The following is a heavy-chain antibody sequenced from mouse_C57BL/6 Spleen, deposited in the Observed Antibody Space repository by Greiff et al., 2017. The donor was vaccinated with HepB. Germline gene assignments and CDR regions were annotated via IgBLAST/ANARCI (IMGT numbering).Heavy chain of an antibody. V-gene: IGHV2-9-1*01. CDR3: ARNGRQLRRDYAMDY. CDR1: GFSLTSYA. D-gene: IGHD3-2*02. Sequence: VKLQESGPGLVAPSQSLSITCTVSGFSLTSYAISWVRQPPGKGLEWLGVIWTGGGTNYNSALKSRLSISKDNSKSQVYLKMNSLQTDDTARYYCARNGRQLRRDYAMDYWGQGTTVTVSS. CDR2: IWTGGGT. J-gene: IGHJ4*01.